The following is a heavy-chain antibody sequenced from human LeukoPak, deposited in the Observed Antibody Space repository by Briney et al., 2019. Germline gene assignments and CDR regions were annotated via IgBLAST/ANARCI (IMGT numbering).Heavy chain of an antibody. CDR2: ISGSGGST. V-gene: IGHV3-23*01. CDR1: GFTISSYA. CDR3: AKMGAYYDSSGPRGYYYYMDV. J-gene: IGHJ6*03. D-gene: IGHD3-22*01. Sequence: WGSLSLSCAASGFTISSYAMSWVRQAPGQGLEWVSAISGSGGSTYYADSVKGRFTISRDNSKNTLHLQMNSLRAEDTAVYYCAKMGAYYDSSGPRGYYYYMDVWGKGTTVTVSS.